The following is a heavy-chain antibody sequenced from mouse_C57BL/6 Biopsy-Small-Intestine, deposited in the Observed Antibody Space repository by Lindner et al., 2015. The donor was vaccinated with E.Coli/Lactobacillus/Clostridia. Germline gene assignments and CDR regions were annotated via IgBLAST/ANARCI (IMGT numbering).Heavy chain of an antibody. Sequence: SVKVSCKASGYIFTSHDINWVRQATGQGLEWMGWMNSNTGNADYAQKFQGRVTMTRDTSISTAYMELSSLRSEDTAVYYCARGSGTSGRDWFDPWGQGTLVTVSS. CDR3: ARGSGTSGRDWFDP. CDR2: MNSNTGNA. D-gene: IGHD1-3*01. J-gene: IGHJ4*01. CDR1: GYIFTSHD. V-gene: IGHV1-81*01.